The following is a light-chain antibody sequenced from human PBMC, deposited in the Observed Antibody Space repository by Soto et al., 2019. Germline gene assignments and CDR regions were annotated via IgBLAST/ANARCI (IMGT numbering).Light chain of an antibody. V-gene: IGKV3-15*01. CDR1: QSVSTN. CDR3: QQYHNWPPYT. CDR2: GAS. J-gene: IGKJ2*01. Sequence: EIVMTQSPATLSVSPGERATLSCRASQSVSTNLAWYQQKPGQAPRLLMYGASTRATGIPARFSGSGSGTESTLTISSLQYEDFAVYYCQQYHNWPPYTFGQGTKLEIK.